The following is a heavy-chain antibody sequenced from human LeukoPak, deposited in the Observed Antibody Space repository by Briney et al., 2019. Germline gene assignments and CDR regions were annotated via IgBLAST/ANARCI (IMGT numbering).Heavy chain of an antibody. CDR3: ARDLSLVSPPFDY. V-gene: IGHV3-21*01. D-gene: IGHD2/OR15-2a*01. CDR1: GFTFSSYS. Sequence: GGSLRLSCAASGFTFSSYSMNWVRQAPGKGLESVSSISSSSSYIYYADSVKGRFTISRDNAKNSLYLQMNSLRAEDTAVYYCARDLSLVSPPFDYWGQGTLVTVSS. J-gene: IGHJ4*02. CDR2: ISSSSSYI.